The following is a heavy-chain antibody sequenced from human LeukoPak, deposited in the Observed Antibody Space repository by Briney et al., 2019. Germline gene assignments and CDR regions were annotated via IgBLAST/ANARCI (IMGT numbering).Heavy chain of an antibody. CDR3: AKGTSSWHEFDY. Sequence: PGGSLRLSCAASEFTFDDYTIHWVRQVPGKGLEWVSLISGDGGSTYYADSVKGRFTISRDNSKNSLYLQMNSLRAEDTALYYCAKGTSSWHEFDYWGQGTLVTVSS. D-gene: IGHD6-13*01. J-gene: IGHJ4*02. V-gene: IGHV3-43D*04. CDR1: EFTFDDYT. CDR2: ISGDGGST.